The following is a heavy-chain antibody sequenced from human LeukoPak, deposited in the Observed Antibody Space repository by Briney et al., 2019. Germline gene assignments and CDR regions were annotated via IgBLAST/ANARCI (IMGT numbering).Heavy chain of an antibody. CDR1: GGSISSSSYY. J-gene: IGHJ4*02. CDR2: IYYSGST. CDR3: ARMDTAMVVYFDF. D-gene: IGHD5-18*01. Sequence: SETLSLTCTVSGGSISSSSYYWGWIRQPPGKGLEWIGSIYYSGSTYYNPSLKSRLTISVDTSKNQFSLKLSSVTAADTAVYYCARMDTAMVVYFDFWGQGTLVTVSS. V-gene: IGHV4-39*01.